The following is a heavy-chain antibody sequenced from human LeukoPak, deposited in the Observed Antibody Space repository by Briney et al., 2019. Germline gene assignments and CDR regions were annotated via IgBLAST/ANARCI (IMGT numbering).Heavy chain of an antibody. V-gene: IGHV3-48*04. CDR2: ISSSGSTI. CDR1: GFTFSSYS. J-gene: IGHJ4*02. Sequence: GGSLRLSCAASGFTFSSYSMNWVRQAPGKGLEWVSYISSSGSTIYYADSVKGRFTISRDNAKNSLYLQMNSLRAEDTAVYYCARVSMDTASFDYWGQGTLVTVSS. CDR3: ARVSMDTASFDY. D-gene: IGHD5-18*01.